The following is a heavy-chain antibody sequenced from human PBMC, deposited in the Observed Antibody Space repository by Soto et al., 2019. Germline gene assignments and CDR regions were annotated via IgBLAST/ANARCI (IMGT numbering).Heavy chain of an antibody. Sequence: SETLSVTCTVAGGSISSSSYYWGWIRQPPGKGLEWIGSIYYSGSTYYNPSLKSRVTISVDTSKNQFSLKLSSVTAADTAVYYCARATVAAAGFDPWGQGTLVTVSS. V-gene: IGHV4-39*01. CDR2: IYYSGST. J-gene: IGHJ5*02. D-gene: IGHD6-13*01. CDR1: GGSISSSSYY. CDR3: ARATVAAAGFDP.